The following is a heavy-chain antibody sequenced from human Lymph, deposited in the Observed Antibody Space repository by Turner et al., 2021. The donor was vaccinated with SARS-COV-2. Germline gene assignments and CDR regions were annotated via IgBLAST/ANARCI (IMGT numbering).Heavy chain of an antibody. D-gene: IGHD3-10*01. CDR2: ISYDGSNK. CDR1: GFTFSTYA. Sequence: QVQLVESGGGVVQPGRSLRLSCAASGFTFSTYAIDGVRQAPGKGLEWVAVISYDGSNKYYADSVKGRFTISRDNSKNTLYLQMNSLRAEDTAVYYCARYASGGYFYDGMDVWGQGTTVTVSS. J-gene: IGHJ6*02. V-gene: IGHV3-30*04. CDR3: ARYASGGYFYDGMDV.